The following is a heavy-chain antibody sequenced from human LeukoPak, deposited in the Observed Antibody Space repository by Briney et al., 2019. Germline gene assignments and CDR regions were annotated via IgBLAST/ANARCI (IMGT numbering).Heavy chain of an antibody. CDR1: GGSISSGSYY. CDR3: ARERATARFDP. CDR2: IYTSGST. Sequence: SETLSLTCTVSGGSISSGSYYWSWIRQPAGKGLEWIGRIYTSGSTNYNPSLKSRVTISVDTSKNQFSLKLSSVTAADTAVYCCARERATARFDPWGQGTLVTVSS. D-gene: IGHD2-21*02. V-gene: IGHV4-61*02. J-gene: IGHJ5*02.